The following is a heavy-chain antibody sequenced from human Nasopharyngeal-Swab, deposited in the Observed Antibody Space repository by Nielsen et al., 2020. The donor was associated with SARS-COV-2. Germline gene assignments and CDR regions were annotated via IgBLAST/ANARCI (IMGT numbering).Heavy chain of an antibody. D-gene: IGHD6-13*01. Sequence: WIRQPPGKGLEWIRSIYYSGSTYYNPSLKSRVTISVDTSKNQFSLKLSSVTAADTAVYYCARLDVSAAGRDYWGQGTLVTVSS. J-gene: IGHJ4*02. V-gene: IGHV4-39*01. CDR2: IYYSGST. CDR3: ARLDVSAAGRDY.